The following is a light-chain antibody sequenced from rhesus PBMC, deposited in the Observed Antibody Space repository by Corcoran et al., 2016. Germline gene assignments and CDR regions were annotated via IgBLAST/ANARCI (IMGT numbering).Light chain of an antibody. CDR3: QHYYRTPLT. Sequence: DIQMTQSPSSLSASVGDRVTVTCRASQGIANDLAWYQQKPGEAPKLLIYEASNLQSGIPSRFSGSGSRTDFTRTISNLQPEDFATYYCQHYYRTPLTCGVGTKVEI. CDR1: QGIAND. V-gene: IGKV1-25*01. J-gene: IGKJ4*01. CDR2: EAS.